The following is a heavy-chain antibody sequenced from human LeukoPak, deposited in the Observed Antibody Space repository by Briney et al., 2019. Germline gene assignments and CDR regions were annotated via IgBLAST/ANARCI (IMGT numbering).Heavy chain of an antibody. V-gene: IGHV4-61*01. J-gene: IGHJ5*02. CDR2: IRYSGHT. D-gene: IGHD1-1*01. CDR1: GDSVSNDRYY. Sequence: SETLSLTCTVSGDSVSNDRYYWTWIRKSPGKGLEWIAYIRYSGHTNYNPSLDTRVTISLDASKNQLSLRLYSVTAADTAMYYCARYNWNTWFDPWGQGALVTVSS. CDR3: ARYNWNTWFDP.